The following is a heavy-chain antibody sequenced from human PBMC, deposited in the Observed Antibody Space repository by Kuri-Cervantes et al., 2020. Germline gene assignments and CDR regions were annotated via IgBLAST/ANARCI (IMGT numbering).Heavy chain of an antibody. V-gene: IGHV3-9*01. Sequence: SLKISCAASEFTFDDYAMHWVRQAPGKGLEWVSGVSWNGGSKGYADSGKGRFIISRDNAKNSLHLQMNSLRAEDTAVYYCARTPEMAIYFDYWGQGTLVTVSS. D-gene: IGHD5-24*01. CDR1: EFTFDDYA. J-gene: IGHJ4*02. CDR2: VSWNGGSK. CDR3: ARTPEMAIYFDY.